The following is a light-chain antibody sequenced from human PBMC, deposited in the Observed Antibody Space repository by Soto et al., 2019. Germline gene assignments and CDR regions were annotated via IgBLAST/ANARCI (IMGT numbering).Light chain of an antibody. CDR1: QSVSSGH. V-gene: IGKV3-20*01. Sequence: IVLTQSPGTLSLSPGERASLSCRASQSVSSGHLAWYQQKPGQAPRLLIYGASSRATGIPDRFSGSGSGTDFTLTISRLEPEDYAVYYCQQYGHSLWTFGQGTKVDNK. CDR3: QQYGHSLWT. J-gene: IGKJ1*01. CDR2: GAS.